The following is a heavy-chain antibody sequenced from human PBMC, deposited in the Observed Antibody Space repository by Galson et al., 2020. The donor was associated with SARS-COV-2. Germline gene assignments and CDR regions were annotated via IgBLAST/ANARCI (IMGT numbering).Heavy chain of an antibody. J-gene: IGHJ3*01. CDR3: AVPTRFGGNGGGAFDL. Sequence: SVKVSCKASGGPFSSYTISWVRQAPGQGLEWMGKFVPIFGTGNYAQKFQGRVTITADEATRTAYMELSSLRSEDTAVYYCAVPTRFGGNGGGAFDLWGQGTMVTVSS. V-gene: IGHV1-69*13. CDR1: GGPFSSYT. D-gene: IGHD3-16*01. CDR2: FVPIFGTG.